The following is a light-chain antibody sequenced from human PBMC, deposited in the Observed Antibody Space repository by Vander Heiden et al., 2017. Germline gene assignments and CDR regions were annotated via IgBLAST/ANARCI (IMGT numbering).Light chain of an antibody. CDR3: VLYMGSGIWV. CDR1: FGSVSTSYY. J-gene: IGLJ3*02. Sequence: QTVVTQESSFSVSPGGTVTLTCGLSFGSVSTSYYPSWHQQTPGQAPRTLIYRTNTRSSGGPDRFSRSILGNKAALTITGAQADDESDYYCVLYMGSGIWVFGGGTKLTVL. V-gene: IGLV8-61*01. CDR2: RTN.